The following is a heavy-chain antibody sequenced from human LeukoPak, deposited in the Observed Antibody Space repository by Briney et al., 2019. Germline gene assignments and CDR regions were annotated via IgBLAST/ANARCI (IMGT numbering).Heavy chain of an antibody. CDR3: AREVLIDSYFYYMDV. Sequence: GGSLRLSCAASGFTFDDYGMSWVRQAPGKGLEWVSSINWNGGRTAYADSVKGRFTISRDNAENSLYLQMNSLRAEDTALYYCAREVLIDSYFYYMDVWGKGTTVTVSS. CDR2: INWNGGRT. D-gene: IGHD1-1*01. J-gene: IGHJ6*03. CDR1: GFTFDDYG. V-gene: IGHV3-20*04.